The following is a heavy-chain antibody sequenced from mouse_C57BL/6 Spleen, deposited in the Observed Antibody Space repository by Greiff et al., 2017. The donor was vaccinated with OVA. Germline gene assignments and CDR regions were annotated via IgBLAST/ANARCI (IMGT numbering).Heavy chain of an antibody. J-gene: IGHJ3*01. CDR2: INPNNGGT. CDR3: ARETGSRAFAY. Sequence: VQLQQSGPELVKPGASVKISCKASGYTFTDYYMNWVKQSHGKSLEWIGDINPNNGGTSYNQKFKGKATLTVDKSSSTAYMELRSLTSEDSAVYYCARETGSRAFAYWGQGTLVTVSA. V-gene: IGHV1-26*01. CDR1: GYTFTDYY. D-gene: IGHD3-3*01.